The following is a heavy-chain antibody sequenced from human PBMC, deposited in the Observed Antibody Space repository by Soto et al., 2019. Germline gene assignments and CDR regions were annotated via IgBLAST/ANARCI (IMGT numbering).Heavy chain of an antibody. CDR1: GGSFSGYY. D-gene: IGHD4-17*01. V-gene: IGHV4-34*01. CDR3: ARDRAGPTVATTSHYYYYGMDV. Sequence: SETLSLTCAVYGGSFSGYYWSWIRQPPGKGLEWIGEINHSGSTNYNPSLKSRVTISVDTSKNQFSLKLSSVTAADTAVYYCARDRAGPTVATTSHYYYYGMDVWGQGTTVTVSS. J-gene: IGHJ6*02. CDR2: INHSGST.